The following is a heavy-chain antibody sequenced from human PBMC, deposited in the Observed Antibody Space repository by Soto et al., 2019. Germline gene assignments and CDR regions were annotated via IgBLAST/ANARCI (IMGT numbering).Heavy chain of an antibody. CDR1: GGTFSSYA. D-gene: IGHD6-13*01. CDR3: ARDHPGYSSRRGWFDP. V-gene: IGHV1-18*01. Sequence: GASVKVSCKASGGTFSSYAISWVRQAPGQGLEWMGWISAYNGNTNYAQKLQGRVTMTTDTSTSTAYMELRSLRSDDTAVYYCARDHPGYSSRRGWFDPWGQGTLVTVSS. CDR2: ISAYNGNT. J-gene: IGHJ5*02.